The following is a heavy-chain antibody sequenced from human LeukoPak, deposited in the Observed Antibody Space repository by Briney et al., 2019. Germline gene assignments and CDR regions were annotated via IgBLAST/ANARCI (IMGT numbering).Heavy chain of an antibody. J-gene: IGHJ4*02. CDR2: ISYNGIYK. D-gene: IGHD3-10*01. Sequence: GGSLRLSCAASGFNFSNYAVHWVRQAPGKGLEWVAVISYNGIYKYYADSVRGRFTISRDNSKNTLYLQMNSLRAEDTAAYYCAKDLTDGSGSYSGDSYWGQGTLVTVSS. V-gene: IGHV3-30*04. CDR1: GFNFSNYA. CDR3: AKDLTDGSGSYSGDSY.